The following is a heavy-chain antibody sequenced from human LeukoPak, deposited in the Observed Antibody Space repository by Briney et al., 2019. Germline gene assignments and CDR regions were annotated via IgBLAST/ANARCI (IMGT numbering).Heavy chain of an antibody. D-gene: IGHD2-2*02. CDR2: ITSSSSYI. V-gene: IGHV3-21*01. Sequence: GGSLRLSCAASGFTFSSYSMNCVPRAPGKGLEWVVSITSSSSYIYYADSVKGRFTISRDNAKNSLYLQMNSLRAEDTAVYYCARDPGYCSSTNCHIDYWGQGTLVTVSS. CDR3: ARDPGYCSSTNCHIDY. J-gene: IGHJ4*02. CDR1: GFTFSSYS.